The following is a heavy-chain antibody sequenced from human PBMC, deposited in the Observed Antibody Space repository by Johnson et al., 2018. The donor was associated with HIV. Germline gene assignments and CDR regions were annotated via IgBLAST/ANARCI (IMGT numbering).Heavy chain of an antibody. J-gene: IGHJ3*02. V-gene: IGHV3-7*01. Sequence: VQLVESGGGLVQPGGSLRLSCAASGFTFSSYWMSWVRHAPGKGLECVANTQQDGSEQYYVDSVTGRFHISRDNAKNSLYLQMNSLRAEDTAVYYCARDRIPYNWNYEGDAFDIWGQGTMVTVSS. D-gene: IGHD1-7*01. CDR3: ARDRIPYNWNYEGDAFDI. CDR2: TQQDGSEQ. CDR1: GFTFSSYW.